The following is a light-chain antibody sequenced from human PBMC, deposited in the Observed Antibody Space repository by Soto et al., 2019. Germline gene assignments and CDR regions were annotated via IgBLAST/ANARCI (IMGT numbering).Light chain of an antibody. CDR3: QQYENLPT. CDR1: QNINNY. CDR2: DAS. Sequence: DIQMTQSPSSLSASVGDRVTITCQASQNINNYLNWYQHKPRRAPKLLIYDASNLEAGVPSRFRGSGSGTDFTFTISRLQPEDIATYYCQQYENLPTFGQGTRLEIK. V-gene: IGKV1-33*01. J-gene: IGKJ5*01.